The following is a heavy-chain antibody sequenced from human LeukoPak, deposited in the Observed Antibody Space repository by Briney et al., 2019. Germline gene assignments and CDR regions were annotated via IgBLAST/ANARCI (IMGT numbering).Heavy chain of an antibody. CDR3: ARDPLTVTTTYYGMDV. CDR1: GGTFSSYA. Sequence: ASVKVSCKASGGTFSSYAISWVRQAPGQGLEWMGRIIPILGIANYAQKFQGRVTITADKSTSTAYMELSSQRSEDTAVYYCARDPLTVTTTYYGMDVWGQGTTVTVSS. D-gene: IGHD4-17*01. CDR2: IIPILGIA. J-gene: IGHJ6*02. V-gene: IGHV1-69*04.